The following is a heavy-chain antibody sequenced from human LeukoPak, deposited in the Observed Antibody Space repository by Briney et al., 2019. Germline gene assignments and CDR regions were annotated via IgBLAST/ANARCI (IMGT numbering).Heavy chain of an antibody. D-gene: IGHD1-14*01. CDR3: ARAPGYNPPYYFDY. CDR1: GGSISSYY. J-gene: IGHJ4*02. Sequence: SETLSLTCTVSGGSISSYYWSWVRQPPGKGLEWIGYIYYSGSTNYNPSLKSRVTISVDTSKNQFSLKLSSVTAADTAVYYCARAPGYNPPYYFDYWGQGTLVTVSS. CDR2: IYYSGST. V-gene: IGHV4-59*01.